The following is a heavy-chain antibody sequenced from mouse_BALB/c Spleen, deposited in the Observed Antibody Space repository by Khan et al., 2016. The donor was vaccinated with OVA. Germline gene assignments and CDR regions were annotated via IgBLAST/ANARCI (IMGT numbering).Heavy chain of an antibody. V-gene: IGHV5-12-2*01. CDR2: ITNGGGNT. CDR1: GFTFSSNT. CDR3: ARIPTFITTALDY. J-gene: IGHJ4*01. D-gene: IGHD1-2*01. Sequence: EVQLQESGGGLVQPGGSLKLSCAASGFTFSSNTMSWVRQTPEKRLEWVAYITNGGGNTYYPDTVKGRFTISRDNAKNTLYLQMSSLKSEDTAMYYCARIPTFITTALDYWGQGTSVPVSS.